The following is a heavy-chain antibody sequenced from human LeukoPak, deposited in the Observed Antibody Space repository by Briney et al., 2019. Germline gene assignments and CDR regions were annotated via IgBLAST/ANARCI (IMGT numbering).Heavy chain of an antibody. J-gene: IGHJ6*03. Sequence: GGSLRLSCAASGFTVSSNYMSWVRQAPGKGLEWFSVIYSGGSTYYADSVKGRFTISRDNSKNTLYLQMNSLRAEDTAVYYCARDFVDTAMQNMDVWGKGTTVTVSS. CDR2: IYSGGST. CDR1: GFTVSSNY. V-gene: IGHV3-66*02. D-gene: IGHD5-18*01. CDR3: ARDFVDTAMQNMDV.